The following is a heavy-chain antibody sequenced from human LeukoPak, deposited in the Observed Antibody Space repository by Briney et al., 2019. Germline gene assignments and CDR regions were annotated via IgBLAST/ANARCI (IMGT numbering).Heavy chain of an antibody. J-gene: IGHJ2*01. Sequence: AGGSLRLSCAASGFTFSSYSMNWVRQAPGKGLEWVGFIRSKAYGGTTEYAASVKGRFTISRDDSKSIAYLQMNSLKTEDTAVYYCTTQRRRGATTSSWYFDLWGRGTLVTVSS. V-gene: IGHV3-49*04. CDR2: IRSKAYGGTT. CDR1: GFTFSSYS. CDR3: TTQRRRGATTSSWYFDL. D-gene: IGHD1-26*01.